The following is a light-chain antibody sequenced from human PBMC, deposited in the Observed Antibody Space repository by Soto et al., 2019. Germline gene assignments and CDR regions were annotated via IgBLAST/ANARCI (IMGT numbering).Light chain of an antibody. CDR1: SGHSSYT. CDR2: LNSDGSH. CDR3: QTWGIGMQV. Sequence: QLVLTQSPSASASLGASVKLTCTLSSGHSSYTIAWHQQQPEKGPRYLMKLNSDGSHNKGDGIPDRFSGSSSGAERCLTISSLQSEDEVDYYCQTWGIGMQVFGGGTKLTVL. V-gene: IGLV4-69*01. J-gene: IGLJ2*01.